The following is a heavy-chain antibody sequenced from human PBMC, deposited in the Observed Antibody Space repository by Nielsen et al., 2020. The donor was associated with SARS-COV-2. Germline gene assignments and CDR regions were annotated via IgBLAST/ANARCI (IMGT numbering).Heavy chain of an antibody. V-gene: IGHV3-49*03. CDR2: IRSKAYGATT. J-gene: IGHJ6*03. CDR3: ARAYCSGGRCYYYYYYYMDV. CDR1: GFTFGDYA. Sequence: GGSLRLSCTASGFTFGDYAMSWFRQAPRKGLEWVGFIRSKAYGATTEYAASVKGRFTISRDDSKSIAYLQMYSLKTEDTAVYYCARAYCSGGRCYYYYYYYMDVWGKGTTVTVSS. D-gene: IGHD2-15*01.